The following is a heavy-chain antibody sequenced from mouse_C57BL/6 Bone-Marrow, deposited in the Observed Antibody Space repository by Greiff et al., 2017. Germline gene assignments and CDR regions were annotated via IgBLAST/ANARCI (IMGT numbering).Heavy chain of an antibody. V-gene: IGHV2-9*01. CDR1: GFSLTSYG. CDR2: IWGGGST. CDR3: AKRAYYSNYVDWYFDV. Sequence: QVQLKQSGPGLVAPSQSLSITCTVSGFSLTSYGVDWVRQPPGKGLEWLGVIWGGGSTNYNSALMSRLSISKDNSKSQVFLKMNSLQTDDTAMYYCAKRAYYSNYVDWYFDVWGTGTTVTVSS. J-gene: IGHJ1*03. D-gene: IGHD2-5*01.